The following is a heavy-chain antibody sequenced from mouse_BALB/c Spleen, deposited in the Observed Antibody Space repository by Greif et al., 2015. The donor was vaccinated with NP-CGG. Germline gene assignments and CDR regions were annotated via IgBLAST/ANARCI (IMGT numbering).Heavy chain of an antibody. D-gene: IGHD2-10*02. V-gene: IGHV1S81*02. CDR3: TRSGYGNYFDC. CDR2: INPSNGGT. J-gene: IGHJ2*01. Sequence: VKLMESGAELVKPGAPVKLSCKASGYTFTSYYMYWVKQRPGQGLEWIGEINPSNGGTNFNEKFKSKATLTVDKSSSTAYMQLSSLTSEDSAVYYCTRSGYGNYFDCWGQGTTLTVSS. CDR1: GYTFTSYY.